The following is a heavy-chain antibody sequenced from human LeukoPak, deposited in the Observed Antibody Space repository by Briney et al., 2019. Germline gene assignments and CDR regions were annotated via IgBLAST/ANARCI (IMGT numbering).Heavy chain of an antibody. V-gene: IGHV4-61*01. CDR2: IYYSGST. Sequence: PSETLSLTCTVSGGSISSSSYYWSWIRQPPGKGLEWIGYIYYSGSTNYNPSLKSRVTISVDTSKNQFSLKLSSVTAADTAVYYCASGQQLVDYWGQGTLVTVSS. D-gene: IGHD6-13*01. CDR3: ASGQQLVDY. CDR1: GGSISSSSYY. J-gene: IGHJ4*02.